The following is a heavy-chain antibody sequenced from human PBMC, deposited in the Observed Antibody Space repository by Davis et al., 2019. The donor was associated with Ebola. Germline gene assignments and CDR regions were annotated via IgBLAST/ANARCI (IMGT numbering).Heavy chain of an antibody. Sequence: GGSLRLSCAASGFTVSSNYMSWVRQAPGKGLEWVSAISGSGGSTYYADSVKGRFTISRDNSKNTLYLQMNSLRAEDTAVYYCAKDLTLWFGELDYWGQGTLVTVSS. V-gene: IGHV3-23*01. CDR3: AKDLTLWFGELDY. CDR1: GFTVSSNY. CDR2: ISGSGGST. J-gene: IGHJ4*02. D-gene: IGHD3-10*01.